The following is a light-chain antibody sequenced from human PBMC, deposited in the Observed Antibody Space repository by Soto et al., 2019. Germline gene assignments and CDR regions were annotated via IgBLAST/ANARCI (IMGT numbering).Light chain of an antibody. Sequence: EIVLTQSPGTLSLSPGEGATLSCRASQSVSNSYLAWYQQTPGQAPRLLVHGASTRATGIPDRFSGRGSGRDFTLTISRLEPEDFAVYYCQQYGSSPNTFGQGTKLESK. V-gene: IGKV3-20*01. CDR2: GAS. CDR1: QSVSNSY. CDR3: QQYGSSPNT. J-gene: IGKJ2*01.